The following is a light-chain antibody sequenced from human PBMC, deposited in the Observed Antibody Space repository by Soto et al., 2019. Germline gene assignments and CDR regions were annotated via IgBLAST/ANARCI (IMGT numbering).Light chain of an antibody. Sequence: QSALTQPASVSGSPGQSITISCTGTRRDVGGYNDVHWYQQLPGTAPKRLIYGDNNRPSGVSNRFSGSKSGNTASLTISGLQAEDEADYYCSSYTSSSTLYVFGTGTKVTVL. J-gene: IGLJ1*01. CDR2: GDN. V-gene: IGLV2-14*03. CDR3: SSYTSSSTLYV. CDR1: RRDVGGYND.